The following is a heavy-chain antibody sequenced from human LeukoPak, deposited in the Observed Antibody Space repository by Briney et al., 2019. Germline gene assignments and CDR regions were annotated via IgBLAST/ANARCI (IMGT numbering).Heavy chain of an antibody. D-gene: IGHD4-17*01. Sequence: SQTLSLTCAISGDSVSSSDATWNWIRQSPSGGLEWLGRTYYRSRWSSDYAPSVRSRITINSDTAKNQFSLQLNSVTPEDTAVYYCARASYGAFYIWGQGTMVTVSS. V-gene: IGHV6-1*01. J-gene: IGHJ3*02. CDR2: TYYRSRWSS. CDR1: GDSVSSSDAT. CDR3: ARASYGAFYI.